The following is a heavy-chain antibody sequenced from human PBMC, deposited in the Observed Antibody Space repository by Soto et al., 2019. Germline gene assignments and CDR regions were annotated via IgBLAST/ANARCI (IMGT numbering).Heavy chain of an antibody. Sequence: PSETLSLTCTVSNGSVSSGTYSWSWVRQPPGKGLEWIGYTYYSGTTYYTPSLKSRLTMSMDRANDHFSLNSTSVTAADTAVYFCARGHYYYGMDVWDQGITVTVSS. J-gene: IGHJ6*02. V-gene: IGHV4-30-2*01. CDR2: TYYSGTT. CDR1: NGSVSSGTYS. CDR3: ARGHYYYGMDV.